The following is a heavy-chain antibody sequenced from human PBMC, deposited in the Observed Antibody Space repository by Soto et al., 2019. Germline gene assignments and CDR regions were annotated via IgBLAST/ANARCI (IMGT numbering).Heavy chain of an antibody. CDR3: ASGRGPGTTPFEY. V-gene: IGHV1-2*04. CDR2: INPNSGGT. D-gene: IGHD1-1*01. CDR1: GYTFTDYY. J-gene: IGHJ4*02. Sequence: ASVKVSCKASGYTFTDYYMHWVRQAPGRGLEWMGWINPNSGGTNYAQNFQGWVTMTRDTSISTAYMELSRLRSDDTAVYYCASGRGPGTTPFEYWGQGTLVTVSA.